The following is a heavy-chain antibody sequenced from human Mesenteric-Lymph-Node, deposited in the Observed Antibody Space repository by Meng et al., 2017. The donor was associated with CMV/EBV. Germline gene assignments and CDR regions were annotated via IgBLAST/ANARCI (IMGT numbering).Heavy chain of an antibody. V-gene: IGHV1-8*03. J-gene: IGHJ4*02. CDR1: EYTFIDYY. Sequence: KVSCKASEYTFIDYYMHWVRQAPGQGLEWMGWMNPGSGKTDYAPKFQGRVTLTKDTSISTAYMELSSLRSEDTAVYYCAIGRVVIFDSWGQGTLVTVSS. CDR3: AIGRVVIFDS. D-gene: IGHD3-22*01. CDR2: MNPGSGKT.